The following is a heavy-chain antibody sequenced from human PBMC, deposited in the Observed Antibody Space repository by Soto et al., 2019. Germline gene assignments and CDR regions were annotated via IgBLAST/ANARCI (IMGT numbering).Heavy chain of an antibody. J-gene: IGHJ5*02. Sequence: XETLLLPCAVYGGSFSGYYWSWIRQPPGKGLEWIGEINHSGSTNYNPSLKSRVTISVDTSKNQFSLKLSSVTAADTAVYYCARAVRHSSSPPLRFDPWGQGTLVSVSS. D-gene: IGHD6-13*01. CDR2: INHSGST. V-gene: IGHV4-34*01. CDR1: GGSFSGYY. CDR3: ARAVRHSSSPPLRFDP.